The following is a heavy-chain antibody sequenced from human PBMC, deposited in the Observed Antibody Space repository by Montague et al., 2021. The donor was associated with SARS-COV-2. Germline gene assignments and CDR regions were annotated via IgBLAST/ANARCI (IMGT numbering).Heavy chain of an antibody. J-gene: IGHJ4*02. V-gene: IGHV3-30-3*01. CDR2: ISYDGSNK. Sequence: SLRLSCAASGFTFSRYAMHWVRQAPGKGLEWVAVISYDGSNKYYADSVKGRFTISRDNSQNTLYLQMNSLTAADTAVYYCARVFPRWLQFDPYFDYWGQGTLVTVSS. D-gene: IGHD5-24*01. CDR1: GFTFSRYA. CDR3: ARVFPRWLQFDPYFDY.